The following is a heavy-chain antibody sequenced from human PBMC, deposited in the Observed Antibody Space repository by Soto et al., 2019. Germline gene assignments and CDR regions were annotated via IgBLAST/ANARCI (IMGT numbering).Heavy chain of an antibody. CDR1: GFTFSSCA. CDR3: AKDGDSITRNKPLDF. V-gene: IGHV3-23*01. Sequence: PGGSLRLSCAVSGFTFSSCAMCWVRQAQGQGLGRVSSSSVSGDRTFYADSVKGRFTISRDNSRNTLHLQMNSLRAEDTAVYYCAKDGDSITRNKPLDFWGQGTLVTVSS. D-gene: IGHD2-2*01. CDR2: SSVSGDRT. J-gene: IGHJ4*02.